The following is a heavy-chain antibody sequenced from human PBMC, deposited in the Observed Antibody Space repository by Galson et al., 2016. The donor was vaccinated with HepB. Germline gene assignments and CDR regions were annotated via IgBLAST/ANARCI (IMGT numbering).Heavy chain of an antibody. J-gene: IGHJ4*02. Sequence: SLRLSCAASGFSFDDFAMHLVRQAPGKALEWVSGISWRNVNIGYADSLQGRFSISRDNNNTLVYLQMNYLRAEDTATYYCARLRYYYGSVSYFDFWGQGTLVTVSS. CDR2: ISWRNVNI. V-gene: IGHV3-9*01. CDR1: GFSFDDFA. D-gene: IGHD3-10*01. CDR3: ARLRYYYGSVSYFDF.